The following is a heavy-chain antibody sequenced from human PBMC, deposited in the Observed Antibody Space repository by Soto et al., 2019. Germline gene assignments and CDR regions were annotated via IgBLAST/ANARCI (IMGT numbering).Heavy chain of an antibody. CDR1: GDSISSGGYF. D-gene: IGHD3-10*02. V-gene: IGHV4-31*03. CDR3: ATDVRGPAVGDAFDI. J-gene: IGHJ3*02. Sequence: QVQLQESGPGLVKPSQTLSLTCTVSGDSISSGGYFWSWIRQHPGKGLEWIGYIYYSGSTFYNPSLKTRLTIVVDTSKNQFSLKLNSVTAADTAVYYCATDVRGPAVGDAFDIWGQWTMVTVSS. CDR2: IYYSGST.